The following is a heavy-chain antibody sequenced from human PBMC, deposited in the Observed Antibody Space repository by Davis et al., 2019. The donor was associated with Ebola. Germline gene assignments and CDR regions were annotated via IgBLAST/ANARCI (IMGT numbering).Heavy chain of an antibody. D-gene: IGHD3-16*02. CDR2: ISGGGGST. CDR3: AKVRFMITFGGVIDY. V-gene: IGHV3-23*01. Sequence: GESLKISCAASGFTFSSYAMSWVRQAPGKGLEWVSAISGGGGSTYYADSVKGRFAISRDNSKNTLDLQMNSLRAEDTAVYYCAKVRFMITFGGVIDYWGQGTLVTVSS. CDR1: GFTFSSYA. J-gene: IGHJ4*02.